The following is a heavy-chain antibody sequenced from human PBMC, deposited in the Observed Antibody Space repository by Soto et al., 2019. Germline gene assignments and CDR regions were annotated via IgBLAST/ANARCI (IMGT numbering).Heavy chain of an antibody. Sequence: ASVKVSCKASGYTFTNYYMHWVRQAPGQGLEWMGIINPSGGRTNYAQKFQGRVTMTRDTSTSTVYLELSALRSEDTAVYYCARDLSSYSSGWYDLWGRGTLVTVSS. J-gene: IGHJ2*01. CDR3: ARDLSSYSSGWYDL. V-gene: IGHV1-46*01. D-gene: IGHD6-19*01. CDR2: INPSGGRT. CDR1: GYTFTNYY.